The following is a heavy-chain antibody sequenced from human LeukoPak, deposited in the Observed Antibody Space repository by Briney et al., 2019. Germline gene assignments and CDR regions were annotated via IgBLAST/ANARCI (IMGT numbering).Heavy chain of an antibody. V-gene: IGHV4-4*09. CDR2: IYTSGST. D-gene: IGHD1-26*01. CDR3: ARAEWGYMDV. J-gene: IGHJ6*03. Sequence: PAETLSLTCTVSGFSISSYYWSWIRQPPGKGLEWIGYIYTSGSTNYNPSLKSRVTISVDTSKKQFSLKLSSVTAADTAVYYCARAEWGYMDVWGKGTTVTVSS. CDR1: GFSISSYY.